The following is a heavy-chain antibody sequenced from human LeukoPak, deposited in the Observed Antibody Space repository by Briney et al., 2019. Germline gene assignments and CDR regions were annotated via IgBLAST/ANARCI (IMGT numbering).Heavy chain of an antibody. J-gene: IGHJ4*02. V-gene: IGHV3-23*01. D-gene: IGHD5-12*01. CDR1: GFTFSSYA. CDR3: AKQDISSGYDEYYFDY. CDR2: ISGSGGST. Sequence: GGSLRLSCAASGFTFSSYAMSWVRQAPGRGLEWVSAISGSGGSTYYADSVKGRFTISRDNSKNTLYLQMNSLRAEDTAVYYCAKQDISSGYDEYYFDYWGQGTLVTVSS.